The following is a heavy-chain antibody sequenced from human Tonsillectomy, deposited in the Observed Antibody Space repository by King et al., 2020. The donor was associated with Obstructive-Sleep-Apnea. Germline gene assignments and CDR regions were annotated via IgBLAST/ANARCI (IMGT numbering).Heavy chain of an antibody. CDR3: ARQSWGAVADTWFDP. CDR2: INTSGNT. J-gene: IGHJ5*02. CDR1: GGFISSNY. V-gene: IGHV4-4*07. Sequence: VQLQESGPGLVKPSETLSLTCTVSGGFISSNYWSWIRQFAGKGLEWIGRINTSGNTNYNPSLKSRIAMSVDTSKNQFSLKLSSVTAADTAVYYCARQSWGAVADTWFDPWGQGTLVTVSS. D-gene: IGHD6-19*01.